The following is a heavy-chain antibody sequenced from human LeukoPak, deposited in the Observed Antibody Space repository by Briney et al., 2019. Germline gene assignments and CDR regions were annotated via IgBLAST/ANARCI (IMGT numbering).Heavy chain of an antibody. D-gene: IGHD3-3*01. Sequence: GGSLRLSCAASGFTFDDYGMSWVRQAPGKGLEWVSGINWNGGSTGYADSVKGRFTISRDNAKNSLYLQMNSLRAEDTASYYCARYSYYDFWSGYMDVWGKGTTVTVSS. J-gene: IGHJ6*03. V-gene: IGHV3-20*04. CDR1: GFTFDDYG. CDR2: INWNGGST. CDR3: ARYSYYDFWSGYMDV.